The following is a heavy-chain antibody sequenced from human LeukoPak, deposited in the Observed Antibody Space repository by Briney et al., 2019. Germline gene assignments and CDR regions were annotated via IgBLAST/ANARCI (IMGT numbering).Heavy chain of an antibody. J-gene: IGHJ4*02. CDR3: ASYSNYGGYFDY. D-gene: IGHD4-11*01. V-gene: IGHV1-46*01. CDR2: INPSGGST. CDR1: GYTFTSYY. Sequence: ASVKVSCTASGYTFTSYYMHWVRQAPGQGLEWMGIINPSGGSTSYAQKFQGRVTMTRDTSTSTVYMELSSLRSEDTAVYYCASYSNYGGYFDYWGQGTLVTVSS.